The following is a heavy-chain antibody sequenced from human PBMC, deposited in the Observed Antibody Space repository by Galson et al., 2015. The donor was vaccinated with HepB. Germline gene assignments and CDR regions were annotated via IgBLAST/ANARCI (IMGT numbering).Heavy chain of an antibody. CDR1: GFTVSSNY. V-gene: IGHV3-66*04. D-gene: IGHD6-6*01. Sequence: SLRLSCAASGFTVSSNYMSWVRQAPGKGLEWVSVIYSGGSTYYADSVKGRFTISRDNSKNTLYLQMNSLRAEDTAVYYCASQSSIAARPLDYWGQGTLVTVSS. J-gene: IGHJ4*02. CDR2: IYSGGST. CDR3: ASQSSIAARPLDY.